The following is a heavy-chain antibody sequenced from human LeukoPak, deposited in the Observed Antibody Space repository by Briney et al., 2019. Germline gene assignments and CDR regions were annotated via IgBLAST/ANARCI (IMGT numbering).Heavy chain of an antibody. V-gene: IGHV4-30-4*01. Sequence: SQTLSLTCTVSGGSISSGDYYWSWIRQPPGKGLEWIGYIYYSGSTYHNPSLKSRVTISVDTSKNQFSLKLSSVTAADTAVYYCAMGITMVRGLEYWGQGTLVTVSS. J-gene: IGHJ4*02. CDR2: IYYSGST. CDR3: AMGITMVRGLEY. CDR1: GGSISSGDYY. D-gene: IGHD3-10*01.